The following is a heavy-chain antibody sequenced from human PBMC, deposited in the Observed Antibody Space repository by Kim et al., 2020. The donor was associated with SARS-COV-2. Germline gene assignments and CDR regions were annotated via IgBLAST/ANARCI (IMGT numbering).Heavy chain of an antibody. J-gene: IGHJ4*02. CDR2: ISYDGSNK. V-gene: IGHV3-30*18. D-gene: IGHD6-13*01. CDR3: AKDQRGYSSSWYELDY. CDR1: GFTFSSCG. Sequence: GGSLRLSCAASGFTFSSCGMHWVRQAPGKGLEWVAVISYDGSNKYYADSVKGRFTISRDNSKNTLYLQMNSLRAEDTAVYYCAKDQRGYSSSWYELDYWGQGTLVTVSS.